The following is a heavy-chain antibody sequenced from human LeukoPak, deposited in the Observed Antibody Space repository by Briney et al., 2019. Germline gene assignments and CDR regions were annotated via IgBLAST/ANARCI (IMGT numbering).Heavy chain of an antibody. CDR1: GFTFSSYA. D-gene: IGHD3-9*01. CDR2: ISYVGSNK. J-gene: IGHJ5*02. CDR3: ARDGSSYDILTGYYGVNWFDP. Sequence: GRSLRLSCAASGFTFSSYAMHWVRQAPGKGLEWVAVISYVGSNKYYADSVKGRFTISRDNSKNTLYLQMNSLRAEDTAVYYCARDGSSYDILTGYYGVNWFDPWGQGTLVTVSS. V-gene: IGHV3-30-3*01.